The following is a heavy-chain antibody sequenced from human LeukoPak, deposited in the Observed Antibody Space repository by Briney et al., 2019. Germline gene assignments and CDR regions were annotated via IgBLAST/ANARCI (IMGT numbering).Heavy chain of an antibody. CDR2: IYYSGST. V-gene: IGHV4-39*01. Sequence: SETLSLTCTVSGGSISSSNYYWAWIRQPPGKGLECIGSIYYSGSTYYNPSLKSRVTISVDTSKNQFSLKLSSVTAADTAVYYCASQGVPYYYDSSGYYDWGQGTLVTVSS. CDR3: ASQGVPYYYDSSGYYD. D-gene: IGHD3-22*01. J-gene: IGHJ4*02. CDR1: GGSISSSNYY.